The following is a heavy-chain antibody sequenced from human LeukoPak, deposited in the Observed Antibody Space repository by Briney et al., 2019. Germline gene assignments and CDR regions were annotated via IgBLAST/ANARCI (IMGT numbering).Heavy chain of an antibody. D-gene: IGHD6-13*01. CDR1: GFTLSNYG. Sequence: GGTLRLSCAASGFTLSNYGLSWVRQAPGKGLEWVSGISGSGGSTYYADSVKGRFTISRDNSKNTLYLQMNSLRAEDTAVYYCAKTYSSSRAHYYYYYYMDVWGKGTTVTISS. V-gene: IGHV3-23*01. J-gene: IGHJ6*03. CDR2: ISGSGGST. CDR3: AKTYSSSRAHYYYYYYMDV.